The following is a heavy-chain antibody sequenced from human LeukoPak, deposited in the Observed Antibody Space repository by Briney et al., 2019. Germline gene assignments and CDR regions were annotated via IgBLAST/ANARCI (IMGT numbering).Heavy chain of an antibody. CDR2: INPGNGNT. J-gene: IGHJ4*02. CDR3: ARERVTTTAFDY. D-gene: IGHD5-12*01. V-gene: IGHV1-3*01. Sequence: ASVKVSCKASGYTFTRYIMNWVRQAPGQRPEWMGWINPGNGNTKYSEKFQDRVTFTRDTSATTAYMELSSLRSVDTAVYYRARERVTTTAFDYWGQGTLVTVSS. CDR1: GYTFTRYI.